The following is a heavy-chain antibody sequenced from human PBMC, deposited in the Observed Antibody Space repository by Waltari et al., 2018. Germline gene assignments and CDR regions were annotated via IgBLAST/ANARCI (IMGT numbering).Heavy chain of an antibody. CDR3: ARGWGSSWYYFDY. Sequence: QVQLQQWGAGLLKPSATLSLTCAVYGGSFSGYYWSWIRQPPGKGLEWIGEINHSGSTNYNPSLKSRVTISVDTSKNQFSLKLSSVTAADTAVYYCARGWGSSWYYFDYWGQGTLVTVSS. J-gene: IGHJ4*02. D-gene: IGHD6-13*01. V-gene: IGHV4-34*01. CDR1: GGSFSGYY. CDR2: INHSGST.